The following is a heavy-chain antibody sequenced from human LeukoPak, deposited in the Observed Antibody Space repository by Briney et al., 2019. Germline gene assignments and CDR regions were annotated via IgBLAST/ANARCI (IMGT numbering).Heavy chain of an antibody. Sequence: GGSLRLSCAASGLIFSSYAMTWVRQAPGKGLEWVSSFGLYGGTTHYADSVKGRFTISRDNSKNTLYLQMNSLRAEDTAVYYCARDAFRYQLRKYYFDYWGQGTLVTVSS. CDR1: GLIFSSYA. CDR2: FGLYGGTT. J-gene: IGHJ4*02. D-gene: IGHD2-2*01. V-gene: IGHV3-23*01. CDR3: ARDAFRYQLRKYYFDY.